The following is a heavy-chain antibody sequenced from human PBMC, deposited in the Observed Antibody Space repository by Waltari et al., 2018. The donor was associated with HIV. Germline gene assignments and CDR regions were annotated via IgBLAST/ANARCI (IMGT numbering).Heavy chain of an antibody. V-gene: IGHV1-2*02. Sequence: QVQLVQSGAEVKKPGASVKVSCKASGYTFTGYYMHWVRQAPGQGLEWMGWINPNRGRTNAAQQFQGRVTMTRDTSISTAYMELSRLRSDDTAVYYCARRSSGGMDVWGQGTTVTVSS. J-gene: IGHJ6*02. CDR3: ARRSSGGMDV. D-gene: IGHD6-13*01. CDR1: GYTFTGYY. CDR2: INPNRGRT.